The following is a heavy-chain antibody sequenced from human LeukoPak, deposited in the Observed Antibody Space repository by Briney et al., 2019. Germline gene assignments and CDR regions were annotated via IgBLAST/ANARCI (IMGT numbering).Heavy chain of an antibody. J-gene: IGHJ4*02. CDR2: TIPIFGTA. CDR1: GGTFSSYA. Sequence: SVKVSCKASGGTFSSYAISWVRQAPGQGLEWVGGTIPIFGTANYAQKFQGRVTITADKSTSTAYMELSSLRSEDTAVYYCTMTTVTTSSDYWGQGTLVTVSS. CDR3: TMTTVTTSSDY. V-gene: IGHV1-69*06. D-gene: IGHD4-17*01.